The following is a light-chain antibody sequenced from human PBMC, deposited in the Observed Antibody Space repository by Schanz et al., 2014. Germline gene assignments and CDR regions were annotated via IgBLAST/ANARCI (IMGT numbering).Light chain of an antibody. V-gene: IGKV3-20*01. J-gene: IGKJ1*01. Sequence: EIVLTQSPGTLSLSPGERATLSCRASQSVSSRYLVWYQQKPGQAPRLLIYGASSRATGIPDRFSGSGSGTDFTLTISRLEPEDFAVYYCQQYGRSLWTFGQGTKVEIK. CDR1: QSVSSRY. CDR3: QQYGRSLWT. CDR2: GAS.